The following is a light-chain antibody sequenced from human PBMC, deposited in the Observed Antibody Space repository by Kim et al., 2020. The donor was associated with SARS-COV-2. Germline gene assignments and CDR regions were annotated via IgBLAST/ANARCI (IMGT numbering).Light chain of an antibody. CDR2: YDS. Sequence: PGKTARITCGGNNIGSKRLHWYQQKPGQAPVLVIYYDSDRPSGIPERFSGSNSGNTATLTISRVEAGDEADYYCQVWDSSSDHVVFGGGTQLTVL. J-gene: IGLJ2*01. V-gene: IGLV3-21*04. CDR1: NIGSKR. CDR3: QVWDSSSDHVV.